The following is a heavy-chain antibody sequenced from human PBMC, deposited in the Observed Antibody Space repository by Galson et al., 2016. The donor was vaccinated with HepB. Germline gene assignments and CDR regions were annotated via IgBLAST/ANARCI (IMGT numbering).Heavy chain of an antibody. D-gene: IGHD5-12*01. CDR2: ISLDGNNQ. CDR1: GFTFNYYG. V-gene: IGHV3-30*18. Sequence: SLRLSCAASGFTFNYYGMHWVRQAPAKGLEWVAVISLDGNNQYYADSVKGRVSISRDNSKNTLHLQMNSLRPDDTAVYFCAKEVALHTTSYFYGMDVWGQGTTVTVSS. CDR3: AKEVALHTTSYFYGMDV. J-gene: IGHJ6*02.